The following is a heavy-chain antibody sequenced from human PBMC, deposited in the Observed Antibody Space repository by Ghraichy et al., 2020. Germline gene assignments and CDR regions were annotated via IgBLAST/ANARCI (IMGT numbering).Heavy chain of an antibody. J-gene: IGHJ6*03. CDR3: ASAGDAYYDFWSGYGAYYYMDV. CDR2: IYYSGST. Sequence: SETLSLTCTVSGGSISSGNYYWSWIRQPAGKGLEWIGRIYYSGSTYYNPSLKSRVTISVDTSKNQFSLKLSSVTAADTAVYYCASAGDAYYDFWSGYGAYYYMDVWGKGNAVTGSS. CDR1: GGSISSGNYY. V-gene: IGHV4-39*07. D-gene: IGHD3-3*01.